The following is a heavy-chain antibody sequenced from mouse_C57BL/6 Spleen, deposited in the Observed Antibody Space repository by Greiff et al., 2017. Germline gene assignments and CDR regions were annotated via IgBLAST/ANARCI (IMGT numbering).Heavy chain of an antibody. V-gene: IGHV2-2*01. CDR1: GFSFTSYG. CDR2: IWSGGST. Sequence: QVQLKESGPGLVQPSHSLSITCTVSGFSFTSYGVHWVRQSPGKGLAWLGVIWSGGSTDYNAAFISRLSISKDNSKSQDFFKMNSLQADDTAIYYCASPYYYGSSYYAMGYWGQGTSVTVYS. J-gene: IGHJ4*01. D-gene: IGHD1-1*01. CDR3: ASPYYYGSSYYAMGY.